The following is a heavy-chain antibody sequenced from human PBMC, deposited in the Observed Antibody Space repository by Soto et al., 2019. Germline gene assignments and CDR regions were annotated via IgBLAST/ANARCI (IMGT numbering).Heavy chain of an antibody. Sequence: EVQLLESGGGLVQPGGSLRLSCAASGFTFSSYAMSWVRQAPGKGLEWVSAISGSGGSTYYADSVKGRFTISRDNSKSTLYMQMNSLRAEDTAVYYCAKDYYGSGSYYNSSQTHFQHWGQGTLVTVSS. CDR1: GFTFSSYA. D-gene: IGHD3-10*01. CDR3: AKDYYGSGSYYNSSQTHFQH. CDR2: ISGSGGST. J-gene: IGHJ1*01. V-gene: IGHV3-23*01.